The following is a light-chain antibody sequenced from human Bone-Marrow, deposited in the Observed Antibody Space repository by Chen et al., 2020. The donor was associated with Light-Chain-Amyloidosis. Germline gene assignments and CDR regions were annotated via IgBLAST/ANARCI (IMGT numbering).Light chain of an antibody. CDR3: QSYQGSSQGV. CDR1: SVSIATNY. Sequence: NFMLSKPHSVSESPGKTLIISCTRCSVSIATNYVQWYQLRPGSSPTTVIYEDDQRPSGVPDRFSGSIDRPSNSASLTISGLKTEDEADYYCQSYQGSSQGVFGGGTKLTVL. J-gene: IGLJ3*02. V-gene: IGLV6-57*01. CDR2: EDD.